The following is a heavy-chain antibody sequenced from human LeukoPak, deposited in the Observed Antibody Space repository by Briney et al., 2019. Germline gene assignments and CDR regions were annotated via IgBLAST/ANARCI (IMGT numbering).Heavy chain of an antibody. Sequence: GGSLRLSCAASGFTFSSYWMSWVRQAPGKGLEWVANIKQDGSEKYYVDSVKGRFTISRDNAKNSLYLQMNSLRAEDTAVYYCAKAGPLDYYDSRRVSNYWYFDLWGRGTLVTVSS. CDR1: GFTFSSYW. D-gene: IGHD3-22*01. J-gene: IGHJ2*01. V-gene: IGHV3-7*03. CDR2: IKQDGSEK. CDR3: AKAGPLDYYDSRRVSNYWYFDL.